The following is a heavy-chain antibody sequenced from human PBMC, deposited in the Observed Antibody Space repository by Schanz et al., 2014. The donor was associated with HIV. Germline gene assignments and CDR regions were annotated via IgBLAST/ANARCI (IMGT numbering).Heavy chain of an antibody. CDR1: GFTFNNYA. D-gene: IGHD3-22*01. Sequence: EVQLVESGGGVVQPGGSLRLSCVASGFTFNNYAMTWVRQAPGKGMAWDSSISESGGRTYYADSVNGRFTISRDNSKNTLYLQMTTLRIDDTAVYYCAKPEYDSRGNSQSHFDYWGQGTLVTVSS. V-gene: IGHV3-23*04. CDR2: ISESGGRT. J-gene: IGHJ4*02. CDR3: AKPEYDSRGNSQSHFDY.